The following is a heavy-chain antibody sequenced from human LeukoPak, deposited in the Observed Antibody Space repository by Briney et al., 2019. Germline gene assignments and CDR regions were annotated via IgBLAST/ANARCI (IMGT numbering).Heavy chain of an antibody. CDR2: ISWNSGSI. Sequence: GGSLRLSCAASGFTVSSNYMSWVRQAPGEGLEWVSGISWNSGSIGYADSVKGRFTISRDNAKNSLYLQMNSLRAEDTAVYYCARDPRSRPGGYWGQGTLVTVSS. CDR3: ARDPRSRPGGY. CDR1: GFTVSSNY. D-gene: IGHD6-25*01. V-gene: IGHV3-48*04. J-gene: IGHJ4*02.